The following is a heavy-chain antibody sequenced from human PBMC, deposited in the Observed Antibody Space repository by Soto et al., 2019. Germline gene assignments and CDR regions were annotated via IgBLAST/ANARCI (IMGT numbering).Heavy chain of an antibody. CDR3: ARGKPMAAGQTDNWFDP. Sequence: ASVKVSCKASGGTFSSYTISWVRQAPGQGLEWMGRIIPILGIANYAQKFQGRVTITADKSTSTAYMELSSLRSEDTAVYYCARGKPMAAGQTDNWFDPWGQGTLVTVSS. V-gene: IGHV1-69*02. D-gene: IGHD3-10*01. J-gene: IGHJ5*02. CDR1: GGTFSSYT. CDR2: IIPILGIA.